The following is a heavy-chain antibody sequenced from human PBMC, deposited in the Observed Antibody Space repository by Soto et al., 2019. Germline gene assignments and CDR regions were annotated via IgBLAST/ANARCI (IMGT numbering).Heavy chain of an antibody. D-gene: IGHD6-19*01. CDR3: VKAAYSSGSDY. V-gene: IGHV3-23*01. CDR1: GFSFSNYA. Sequence: EVQLLESGGGLVQPGGSLRLSCAASGFSFSNYALNWVRQAPGKGLEWISALSGSGSSTYYADPVKGRFTISRDNSKNTLDLQMDSLRAEDTAVYYCVKAAYSSGSDYWGQGTLVTVSS. J-gene: IGHJ4*02. CDR2: LSGSGSST.